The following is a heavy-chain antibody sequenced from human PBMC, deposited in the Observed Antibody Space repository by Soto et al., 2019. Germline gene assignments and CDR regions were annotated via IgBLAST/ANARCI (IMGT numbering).Heavy chain of an antibody. D-gene: IGHD3-22*01. CDR2: IYYSGST. V-gene: IGHV4-30-4*01. J-gene: IGHJ5*02. CDR1: GGSISSGDYY. Sequence: PSETLSLTCTVSGGSISSGDYYWSWIRQPPGKGLEWIGYIYYSGSTYYNPSLKSRVTISVDTSKNQFSLKLSSVTAADTAVYYCARVLYDSSGYYYDWFDPWGQGTLVTVSS. CDR3: ARVLYDSSGYYYDWFDP.